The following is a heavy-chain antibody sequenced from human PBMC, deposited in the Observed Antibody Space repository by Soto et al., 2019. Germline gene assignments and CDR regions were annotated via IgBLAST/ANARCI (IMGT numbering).Heavy chain of an antibody. Sequence: SVKVYCKASGDGFSSYAVSWVRQAPGQGLEWMGGIIPIFGTANYAQKFQGRVTITADESTSTAYMELSSLRSEDTAVYYCARNPIIEYSSSSGAFDIWGQGTMVTVS. CDR1: GDGFSSYA. CDR3: ARNPIIEYSSSSGAFDI. V-gene: IGHV1-69*01. J-gene: IGHJ3*02. CDR2: IIPIFGTA. D-gene: IGHD6-6*01.